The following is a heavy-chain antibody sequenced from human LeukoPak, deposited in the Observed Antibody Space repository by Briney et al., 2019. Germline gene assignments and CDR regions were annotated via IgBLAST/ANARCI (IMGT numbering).Heavy chain of an antibody. J-gene: IGHJ4*02. Sequence: SETLSLTCAVSGYSISSGYYWGWIRQPPGNGLEWIGSIYHSGTAYYNPSLRSRVTISLDTSKSHFSLRLSSVTAADTAVYYCANVYPGMGTNYWGQGTLVTVSS. D-gene: IGHD5-18*01. CDR2: IYHSGTA. CDR1: GYSISSGYY. CDR3: ANVYPGMGTNY. V-gene: IGHV4-38-2*01.